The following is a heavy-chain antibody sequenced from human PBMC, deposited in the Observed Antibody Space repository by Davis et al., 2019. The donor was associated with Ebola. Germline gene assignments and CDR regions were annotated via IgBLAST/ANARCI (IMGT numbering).Heavy chain of an antibody. CDR2: ISGSGGST. D-gene: IGHD6-6*01. V-gene: IGHV3-23*01. Sequence: PGGSLRLSCAASGFTFSSYAMSWVRQAPGKGLEWVSAISGSGGSTYYADSVKGRFTISRDNSKNSLYLQMNSLRDEDTAVYYCARDSASSSGSIFLWGWFDPWGQGTLVTVSS. CDR3: ARDSASSSGSIFLWGWFDP. J-gene: IGHJ5*02. CDR1: GFTFSSYA.